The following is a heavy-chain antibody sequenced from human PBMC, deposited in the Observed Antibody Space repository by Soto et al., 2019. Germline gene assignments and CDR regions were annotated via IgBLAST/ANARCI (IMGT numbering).Heavy chain of an antibody. CDR2: IKQDGTEK. CDR3: ARHVEYSFDS. Sequence: GGSLRLSCAASGFDFRHYWMTWVRQAPGKGLECVAYIKQDGTEKDYVDSVKGRFTISRDNDKKSLYLEMNSLRAEDTGLYYCARHVEYSFDSWGQGTLVTVSS. D-gene: IGHD4-4*01. J-gene: IGHJ4*02. CDR1: GFDFRHYW. V-gene: IGHV3-7*03.